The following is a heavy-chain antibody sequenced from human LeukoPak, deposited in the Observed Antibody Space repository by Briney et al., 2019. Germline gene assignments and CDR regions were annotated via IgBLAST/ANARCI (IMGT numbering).Heavy chain of an antibody. V-gene: IGHV3-53*01. CDR1: GFTVRTNY. D-gene: IGHD3-3*02. Sequence: PGGSLRLSCAASGFTVRTNYMNWVRQAPGKGLEWVSILYSGSSTYYADSVEGRFIVSRDSSKNTLSLQMNDLRAEDTAVYYCARVGDHFHWNLDLWGRGNLVTVSS. CDR3: ARVGDHFHWNLDL. CDR2: LYSGSST. J-gene: IGHJ2*01.